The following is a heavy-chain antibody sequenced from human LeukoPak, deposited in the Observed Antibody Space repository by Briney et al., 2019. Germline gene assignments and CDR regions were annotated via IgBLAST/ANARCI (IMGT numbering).Heavy chain of an antibody. CDR2: MNPNGGNT. V-gene: IGHV1-8*01. D-gene: IGHD1-26*01. CDR3: ARSPRISGSWFYYFDY. CDR1: GYTFTSYD. J-gene: IGHJ4*02. Sequence: AASVKVSCKASGYTFTSYDINWVRQATGQGLEWMGWMNPNGGNTGYAQKFQGRVTMTRNTSISTAYMELSSLRSEDTAVYYCARSPRISGSWFYYFDYWGQGTLVTVSS.